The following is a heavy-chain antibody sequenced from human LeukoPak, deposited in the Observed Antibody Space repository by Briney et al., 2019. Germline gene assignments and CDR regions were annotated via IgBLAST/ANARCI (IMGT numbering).Heavy chain of an antibody. D-gene: IGHD5-18*01. CDR1: GFTFSSYW. J-gene: IGHJ4*02. CDR3: ARSIQLWSPGFDY. Sequence: GGSLRLSCAASGFTFSSYWMSWVRQAPGKGLEWVANIKQDGSEKYYVDSVKGRFTISRDNAKNSLYLQMNSLRAEDTAVYYCARSIQLWSPGFDYWGQGTLVTVSS. CDR2: IKQDGSEK. V-gene: IGHV3-7*01.